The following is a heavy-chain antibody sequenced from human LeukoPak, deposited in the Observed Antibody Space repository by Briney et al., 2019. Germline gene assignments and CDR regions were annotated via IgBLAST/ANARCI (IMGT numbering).Heavy chain of an antibody. Sequence: ASVKVSCKASGGTFSSYAISWVRQAPGQGLEWMGGIISIFGTANYAQKFQGRVTITADESTSTAYMELSRLRSEDTAVYYCAREEGYWFDPWGQGTLVTVSS. CDR3: AREEGYWFDP. CDR2: IISIFGTA. CDR1: GGTFSSYA. V-gene: IGHV1-69*13. J-gene: IGHJ5*02.